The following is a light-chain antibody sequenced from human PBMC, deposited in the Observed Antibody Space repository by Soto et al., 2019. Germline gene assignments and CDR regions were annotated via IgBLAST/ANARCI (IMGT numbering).Light chain of an antibody. Sequence: ETVLTQSPATLSSSPGERATLSCRASQSVSSYLAWYQQKPGQAPRLLIYDASNRATGIPARFSGSGSGTDFTLTISSLEPEDFAVYYCQQRSNWPPFFGQGTRLEIK. CDR2: DAS. V-gene: IGKV3-11*01. J-gene: IGKJ5*01. CDR3: QQRSNWPPF. CDR1: QSVSSY.